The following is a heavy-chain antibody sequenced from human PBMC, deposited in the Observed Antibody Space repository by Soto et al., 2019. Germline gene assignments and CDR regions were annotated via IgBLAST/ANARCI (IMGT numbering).Heavy chain of an antibody. CDR2: IYYSGST. V-gene: IGHV4-59*01. D-gene: IGHD3-22*01. Sequence: SETLSLTCTVSGGSISSYYWSWIRQPPGKGLEWIGYIYYSGSTNYNPSLKSRVTISVDTSKNQFSLKLSSVTAADTAVYYCARGGYYDSSGYYYFAFDIWGQGTMVTVSS. CDR1: GGSISSYY. J-gene: IGHJ3*02. CDR3: ARGGYYDSSGYYYFAFDI.